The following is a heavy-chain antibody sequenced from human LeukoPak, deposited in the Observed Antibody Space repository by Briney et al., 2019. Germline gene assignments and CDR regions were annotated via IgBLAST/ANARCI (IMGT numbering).Heavy chain of an antibody. V-gene: IGHV3-74*01. CDR2: INADGSTT. J-gene: IGHJ3*01. CDR3: IVVVEPPDSDGFDV. CDR1: GFTFGNSW. Sequence: GGSLRLSCAASGFTFGNSWVHWVRQAPGKGLVWVSLINADGSTTSYADSVKGRFTISRDNSRNTLSLEMNSLTIEDTAVYYCIVVVEPPDSDGFDVWGQGTMITVSS. D-gene: IGHD1-14*01.